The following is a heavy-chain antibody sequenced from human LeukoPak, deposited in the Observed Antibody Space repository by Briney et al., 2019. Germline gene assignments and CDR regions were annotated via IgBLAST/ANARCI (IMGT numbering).Heavy chain of an antibody. Sequence: PSETLSLTCTVSGGSISSSSYYWGWIRQPPGKGLEWIGSIYYSGSTYYNPSLKSRVTISVDTSKNQFSLKLSSVTAADTAVYYCARWFYSSSWPEPFFDYWGQGTLVTVSS. CDR1: GGSISSSSYY. D-gene: IGHD6-13*01. CDR3: ARWFYSSSWPEPFFDY. J-gene: IGHJ4*02. CDR2: IYYSGST. V-gene: IGHV4-39*07.